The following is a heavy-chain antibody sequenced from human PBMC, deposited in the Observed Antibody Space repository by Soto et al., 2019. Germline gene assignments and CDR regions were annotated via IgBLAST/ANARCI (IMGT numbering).Heavy chain of an antibody. V-gene: IGHV4-61*01. CDR1: GDSVTSDRYY. Sequence: PSETLSLTCTVSGDSVTSDRYYWTWIRQPPGTGLDWIGYIDYSGSTNYNPALNSRFTLSLDTSKNQVSLRLNSVTAADTAMYFCARVRAFNFYDRRGHLAYWGQGILVTVSS. CDR3: ARVRAFNFYDRRGHLAY. J-gene: IGHJ1*01. CDR2: IDYSGST. D-gene: IGHD3-22*01.